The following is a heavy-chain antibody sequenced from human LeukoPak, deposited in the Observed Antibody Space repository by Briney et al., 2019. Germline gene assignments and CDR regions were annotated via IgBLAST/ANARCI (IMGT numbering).Heavy chain of an antibody. CDR1: GFTFSGYA. D-gene: IGHD2/OR15-2a*01. J-gene: IGHJ3*02. Sequence: GGSLRLSCAASGFTFSGYAMSWVRQAPGKGLEWVSAISGSGGSTYYADSVKGRFTISRDNSKNTLYLQMNSLRAEDTAVYYCAKDLSPSGAALDVFDIGGKGTMVTVSS. V-gene: IGHV3-23*01. CDR3: AKDLSPSGAALDVFDI. CDR2: ISGSGGST.